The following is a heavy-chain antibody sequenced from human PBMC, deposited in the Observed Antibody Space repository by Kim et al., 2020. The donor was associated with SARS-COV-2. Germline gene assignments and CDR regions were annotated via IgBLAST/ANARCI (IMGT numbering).Heavy chain of an antibody. CDR3: STYRGSSWYY. Sequence: TADYAAPVKGRFTISRDDSKNTLYLQMNSLKIEDTAIYYCSTYRGSSWYYWGQGTLVTVSS. V-gene: IGHV3-15*01. J-gene: IGHJ4*02. CDR2: TA. D-gene: IGHD6-13*01.